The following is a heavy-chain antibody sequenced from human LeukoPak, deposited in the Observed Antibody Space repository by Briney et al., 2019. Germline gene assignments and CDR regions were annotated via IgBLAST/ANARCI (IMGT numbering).Heavy chain of an antibody. J-gene: IGHJ4*02. CDR2: ISGGGDIA. V-gene: IGHV3-23*01. CDR1: GFTFRSYA. D-gene: IGHD2-21*02. CDR3: AKGPCGGDCPYYFDY. Sequence: GGSLRLSCAASGFTFRSYAMSWVRQAPGKGLEWVSISGGGDIADYADSVKGRFTLSRDNSKNTLYLQMNSLRAEDTAVYYCAKGPCGGDCPYYFDYWGQGTLVTVSS.